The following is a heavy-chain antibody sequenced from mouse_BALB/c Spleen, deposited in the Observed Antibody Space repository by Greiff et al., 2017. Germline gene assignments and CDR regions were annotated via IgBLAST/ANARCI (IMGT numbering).Heavy chain of an antibody. V-gene: IGHV1S56*01. CDR2: IYPGNVNT. D-gene: IGHD5-5*01. J-gene: IGHJ4*01. CDR3: AREGLPGAMDY. CDR1: GYTFTSYY. Sequence: QVQLQQSGPELVKPGASVRISCKASGYTFTSYYIHWVKQRPGQGLEWIGWIYPGNVNTKYNEKFKGKATLTADKSSSTAYMQISSLTSEDSAVYFCAREGLPGAMDYWGQGTSVTVSS.